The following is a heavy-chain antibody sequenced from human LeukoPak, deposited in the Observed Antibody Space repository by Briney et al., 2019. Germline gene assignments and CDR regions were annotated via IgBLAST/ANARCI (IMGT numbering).Heavy chain of an antibody. CDR3: AKELWFGEFHYYYMDV. CDR2: ISGSGGST. Sequence: TGGSLRLSCAASGFTFSSYAMSWVRQAPGKGLEWVSVISGSGGSTYYADSVKGRFTISRDNSKNTLYLQMNSLRGEDTAVYHCAKELWFGEFHYYYMDVWGKGTTVTISS. D-gene: IGHD3-10*01. V-gene: IGHV3-23*01. CDR1: GFTFSSYA. J-gene: IGHJ6*03.